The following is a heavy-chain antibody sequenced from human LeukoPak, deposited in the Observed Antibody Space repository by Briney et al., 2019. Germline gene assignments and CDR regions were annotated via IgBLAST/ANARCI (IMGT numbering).Heavy chain of an antibody. CDR3: ANSYTDTWYYFDY. D-gene: IGHD2-2*02. Sequence: GGSLRLPCAASGFTFSTYTMNWVRQSPGKGLEWISSITGTANDVNYADSVKGRFTISRDNSKNLLYLQMDSLRAEDTAFYYCANSYTDTWYYFDYWGQGTLVTVSS. V-gene: IGHV3-21*01. CDR2: ITGTANDV. CDR1: GFTFSTYT. J-gene: IGHJ4*02.